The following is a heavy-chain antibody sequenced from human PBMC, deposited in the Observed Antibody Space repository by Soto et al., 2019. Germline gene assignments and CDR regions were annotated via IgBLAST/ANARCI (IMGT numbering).Heavy chain of an antibody. D-gene: IGHD6-25*01. V-gene: IGHV4-59*01. CDR3: ARIGGYHGPLDY. CDR1: GVSISSYF. J-gene: IGHJ4*02. Sequence: SESLSLTCSVSGVSISSYFWSWIRQAPGRGLELIGYTYHRGSTNSSPSLKSRVAISLDTSENQFSLKVNSVTAADTAVYYCARIGGYHGPLDYWGQGTPVTVSS. CDR2: TYHRGST.